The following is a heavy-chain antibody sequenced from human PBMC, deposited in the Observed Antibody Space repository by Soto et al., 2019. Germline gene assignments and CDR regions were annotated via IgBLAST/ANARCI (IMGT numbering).Heavy chain of an antibody. Sequence: ETLSLTCTVSGGSISSYYWSWIRQPPGKGLEWIGYIYDSGSTNYNPSLKSRVTISVDTSKNQFSLRLTNMDPVDTATYYCARSPDYVWGSYRHGFDYWGQGNLVTVSS. D-gene: IGHD3-16*02. CDR2: IYDSGST. J-gene: IGHJ4*02. V-gene: IGHV4-59*01. CDR1: GGSISSYY. CDR3: ARSPDYVWGSYRHGFDY.